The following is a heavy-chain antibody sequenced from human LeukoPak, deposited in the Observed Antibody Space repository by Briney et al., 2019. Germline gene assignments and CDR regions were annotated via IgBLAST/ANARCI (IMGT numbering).Heavy chain of an antibody. J-gene: IGHJ4*02. CDR2: IYYSGST. D-gene: IGHD6-6*01. V-gene: IGHV4-39*07. Sequence: SETLSLTCTVSGGSISSSSYYWGWIRRPPGKGLEWIGSIYYSGSTYYNPSLKSRVTISVDTSKNQFSLKLSSVTAADTAVYYCARDIAARPLDYWGQGTLVTVSS. CDR1: GGSISSSSYY. CDR3: ARDIAARPLDY.